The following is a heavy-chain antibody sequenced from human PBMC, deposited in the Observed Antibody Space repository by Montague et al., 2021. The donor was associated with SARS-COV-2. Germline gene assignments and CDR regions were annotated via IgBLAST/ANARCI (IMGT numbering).Heavy chain of an antibody. CDR1: DGSFSDYS. D-gene: IGHD3-10*01. V-gene: IGHV4-34*01. CDR3: ARVHPLWFGELLLDYYYYYGMDV. Sequence: SETLSLTCAVYDGSFSDYSWTWIRQPPGKGLEWIGEIYHSGSTNYNPSLKSRVTISVDKSKNQFSLKLSSVTAADTAVYYCARVHPLWFGELLLDYYYYYGMDVWGQGTTVTVSS. CDR2: IYHSGST. J-gene: IGHJ6*02.